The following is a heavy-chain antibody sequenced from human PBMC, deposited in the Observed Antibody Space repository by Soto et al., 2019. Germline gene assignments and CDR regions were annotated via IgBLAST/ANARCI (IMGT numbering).Heavy chain of an antibody. D-gene: IGHD2-15*01. CDR1: GFTFSSYA. Sequence: GGSLRLSCSASGFTFSSYAMHWVRQAPGKGLEYVSGISSNGGSTHYADSVKGRFTISRDNSKNTLYLQMNSLRAEDTAVYFCAKSPSVVLVPSTLGGNNWFDPWGQGTLVTVSS. V-gene: IGHV3-64D*06. CDR2: ISSNGGST. CDR3: AKSPSVVLVPSTLGGNNWFDP. J-gene: IGHJ5*02.